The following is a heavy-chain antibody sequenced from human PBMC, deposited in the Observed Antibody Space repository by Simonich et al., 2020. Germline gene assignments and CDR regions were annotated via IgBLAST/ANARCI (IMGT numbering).Heavy chain of an antibody. CDR2: INPHSGGT. Sequence: QVQLVQSGAEVKKPGASVKVSCKASGYTFTGYYMHWVRQAPGQGLEWMVWINPHSGGTNYAQKFQGRVTMTRDTSISTAYMELSRLRSDDTAVYYCARVPPTSGSYYYYYYYMDVWGKGTTVTVSS. CDR3: ARVPPTSGSYYYYYYYMDV. J-gene: IGHJ6*03. D-gene: IGHD1-26*01. CDR1: GYTFTGYY. V-gene: IGHV1-2*02.